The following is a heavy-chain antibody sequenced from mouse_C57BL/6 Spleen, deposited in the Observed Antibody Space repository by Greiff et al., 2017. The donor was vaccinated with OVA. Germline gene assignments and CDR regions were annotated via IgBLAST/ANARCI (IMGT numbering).Heavy chain of an antibody. CDR2: INPSTGGT. D-gene: IGHD3-2*02. Sequence: EVQGVESGPELVKPGASVKISCKASGYSFTGYYMNWVKQSPEKSLEWIGEINPSTGGTTYNQKFKAKATLTVDKSSSTAYMQLKSLTSEDSAVYYCARGSGYPYAMDYWGQGTSVTVSS. CDR3: ARGSGYPYAMDY. J-gene: IGHJ4*01. CDR1: GYSFTGYY. V-gene: IGHV1-42*01.